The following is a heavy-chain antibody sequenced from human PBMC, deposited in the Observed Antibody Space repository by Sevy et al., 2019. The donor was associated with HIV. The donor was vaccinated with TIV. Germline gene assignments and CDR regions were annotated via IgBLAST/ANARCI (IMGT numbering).Heavy chain of an antibody. J-gene: IGHJ4*02. V-gene: IGHV3-7*04. Sequence: GGSLRLSCAASGFTFSSYWMSWVRQAPGKGLEWVANIKQDGSEKYYVDSVKGRFTISRDNAQNSLYLQMNSLRAEDTAVYYCARGYSNLRGYSYGTSYFGYWGQGTLVNVSS. CDR2: IKQDGSEK. D-gene: IGHD5-18*01. CDR1: GFTFSSYW. CDR3: ARGYSNLRGYSYGTSYFGY.